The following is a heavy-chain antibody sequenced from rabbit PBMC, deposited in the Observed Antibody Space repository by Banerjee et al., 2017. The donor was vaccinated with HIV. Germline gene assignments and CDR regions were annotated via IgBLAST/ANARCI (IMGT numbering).Heavy chain of an antibody. J-gene: IGHJ3*01. V-gene: IGHV1S40*01. CDR1: GFSLSNKYV. CDR3: ARGLDGYGYATSRLDL. Sequence: QSLEESGGDLVKPEGSLTVTCTASGFSLSNKYVMCWVRQAPGKGLEWIACINTSSGNTVYANWAKGRFTISKTSSTTVTLQMTSLTAADTATYFCARGLDGYGYATSRLDLWGPGTLVTVS. D-gene: IGHD6-1*01. CDR2: INTSSGNT.